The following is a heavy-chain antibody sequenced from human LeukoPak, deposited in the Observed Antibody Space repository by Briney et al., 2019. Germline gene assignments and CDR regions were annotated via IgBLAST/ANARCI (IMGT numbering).Heavy chain of an antibody. Sequence: PGGSLRLSCAASGFTFSSYSMNWVRQALGKGLEWVSSISSSSSYIYYADSVKGRFTISRDNAKNSLYLQMNSLRAEDTAVYYCARVPPRGYSYGYDYFDYWGQGTLVTVSS. J-gene: IGHJ4*02. D-gene: IGHD5-18*01. V-gene: IGHV3-21*01. CDR1: GFTFSSYS. CDR3: ARVPPRGYSYGYDYFDY. CDR2: ISSSSSYI.